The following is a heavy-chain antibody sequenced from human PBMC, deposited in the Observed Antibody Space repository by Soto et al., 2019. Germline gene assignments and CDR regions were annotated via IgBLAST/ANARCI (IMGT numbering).Heavy chain of an antibody. Sequence: QVQLVESGGGVVQPGRSLRLSCAASGFTFRSYGMHWVRQAPGKGLEWVAVIWYDGSSEYYADSGKGRFAISRDNSKNTLYLQMNGRRAEDTAGYYYARGSGPRLDYWGQGTLVTVSS. CDR3: ARGSGPRLDY. CDR2: IWYDGSSE. CDR1: GFTFRSYG. V-gene: IGHV3-33*01. D-gene: IGHD3-3*01. J-gene: IGHJ4*02.